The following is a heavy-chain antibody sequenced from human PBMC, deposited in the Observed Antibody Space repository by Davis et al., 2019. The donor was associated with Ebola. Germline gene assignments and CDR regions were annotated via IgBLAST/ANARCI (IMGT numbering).Heavy chain of an antibody. Sequence: GESLKISCAASGFTFSDYCMSWIRQAPGKGLEWVSYISSSGSTIYYADSVKGRFTISRDNAKNSLYLQMNSLRAEDTAVYYCAREPATTLDYWGQGTTVTVSS. CDR1: GFTFSDYC. D-gene: IGHD4-17*01. CDR3: AREPATTLDY. J-gene: IGHJ6*02. CDR2: ISSSGSTI. V-gene: IGHV3-11*04.